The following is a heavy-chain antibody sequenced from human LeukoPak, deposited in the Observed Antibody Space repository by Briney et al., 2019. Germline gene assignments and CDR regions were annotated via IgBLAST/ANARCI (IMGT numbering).Heavy chain of an antibody. D-gene: IGHD3-22*01. CDR3: ARDYYDSSGYESFDY. V-gene: IGHV3-11*06. Sequence: PGGSLRLSCAASGFTFSDYYMSWIRQAPGKGLEWVSYISSSSSYTNYADSVKGRFTISRDNAKNSLYLQMNSLRDEDTAVYYCARDYYDSSGYESFDYWGQGTLVTVSS. CDR1: GFTFSDYY. J-gene: IGHJ4*02. CDR2: ISSSSSYT.